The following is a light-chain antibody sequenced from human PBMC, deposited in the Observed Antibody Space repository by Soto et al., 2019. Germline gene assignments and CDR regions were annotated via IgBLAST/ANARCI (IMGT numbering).Light chain of an antibody. CDR3: QHYNSYSEA. CDR1: QTISSW. J-gene: IGKJ1*01. CDR2: KAS. Sequence: IRMTQCPSSLSPSVGDRVTITCRASQTISSWLAWYQQKPGKAPKLLIYKASTLKSGVPSRFSGSGSGTEFTLTISSLQPDDFATYYCQHYNSYSEAFGQGTKVDI. V-gene: IGKV1-5*03.